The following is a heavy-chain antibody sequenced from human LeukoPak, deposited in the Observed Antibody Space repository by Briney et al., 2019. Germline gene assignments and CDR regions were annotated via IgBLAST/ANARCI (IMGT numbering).Heavy chain of an antibody. J-gene: IGHJ4*02. D-gene: IGHD3-9*01. Sequence: SETLSLTCAVYGGSFSGYYWSWIRQPSGKGLEWIGEINHSGSTNYNPSLKSRVTISVDTSKNQFSLKLSSVTAADTAVYYCAREYYDISTGYSPVDYWGQGTLVTVSS. CDR1: GGSFSGYY. CDR3: AREYYDISTGYSPVDY. CDR2: INHSGST. V-gene: IGHV4-34*01.